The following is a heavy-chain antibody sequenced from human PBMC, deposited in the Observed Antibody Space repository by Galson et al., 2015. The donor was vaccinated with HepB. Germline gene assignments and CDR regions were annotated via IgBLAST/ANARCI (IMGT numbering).Heavy chain of an antibody. CDR3: ARSGYSSSWSADAFDI. J-gene: IGHJ3*02. V-gene: IGHV1-46*03. Sequence: SVKVSCKASGYTFTSYYMHWVRQAPGQGLEWMGIINPSGGSTSYAQKFQGRVTMTRDTSTSTVYMELSSLRSEDTAVYYCARSGYSSSWSADAFDIWGQGTMVTVSS. CDR2: INPSGGST. CDR1: GYTFTSYY. D-gene: IGHD6-13*01.